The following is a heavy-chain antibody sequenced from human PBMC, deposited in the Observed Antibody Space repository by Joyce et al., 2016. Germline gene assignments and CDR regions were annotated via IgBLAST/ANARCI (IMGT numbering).Heavy chain of an antibody. J-gene: IGHJ6*02. V-gene: IGHV1-18*01. CDR2: ISGYNGNT. CDR3: ARLYYYGSGSVYYYYGMDV. D-gene: IGHD3-10*01. Sequence: QGQLVQSGAEVKKPGASVKVSCKASGYTFTTYGMSWVRQAPGQGLEWMGWISGYNGNTNYAQKFRGRVTMTPDTSTSTADMELRSLRSDDTAVYYCARLYYYGSGSVYYYYGMDVWGQGTTVTVSS. CDR1: GYTFTTYG.